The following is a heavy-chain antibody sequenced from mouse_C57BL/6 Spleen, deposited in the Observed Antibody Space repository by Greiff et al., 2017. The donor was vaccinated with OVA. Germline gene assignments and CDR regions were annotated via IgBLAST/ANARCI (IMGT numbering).Heavy chain of an antibody. D-gene: IGHD1-1*01. CDR1: GYAFSSYW. V-gene: IGHV1-80*01. J-gene: IGHJ2*01. CDR2: IYPGDGDT. Sequence: VQLQESGAELVKPGASVKISCKASGYAFSSYWMNWVKQRPGKGLEWIGQIYPGDGDTNYNGKFKGKATLTADKSSSTAYMQLSSLTSEDSAVYFCARGGITTVVAPLDYWGQGTTLTVSS. CDR3: ARGGITTVVAPLDY.